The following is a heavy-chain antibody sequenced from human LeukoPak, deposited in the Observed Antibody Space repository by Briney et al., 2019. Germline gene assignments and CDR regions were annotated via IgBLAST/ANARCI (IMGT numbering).Heavy chain of an antibody. D-gene: IGHD3-22*01. CDR1: GFTFSSYW. CDR3: ASSGYSAPHEAFDI. Sequence: GGSLRLSCAAAGFTFSSYWMHWVSQAPGKGLVWVSRINSDGSSTSYADSVKGRFTISRYNAHTTLYLQMNSLRAEDAAVYYCASSGYSAPHEAFDIWGQGTMVPVSS. CDR2: INSDGSST. V-gene: IGHV3-74*01. J-gene: IGHJ3*02.